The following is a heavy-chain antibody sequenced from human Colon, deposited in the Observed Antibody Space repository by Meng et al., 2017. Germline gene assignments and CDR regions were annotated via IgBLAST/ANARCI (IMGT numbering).Heavy chain of an antibody. CDR1: GFTVSSNY. CDR2: IYTGGTT. J-gene: IGHJ3*02. CDR3: AKQFSASYGDTFDI. Sequence: GESLKISCAASGFTVSSNYMAWVRQAPGKGLECISIIYTGGTTHYADSVRGRFTISRDNSKNIISLQLNNLRAEDTAVYYCAKQFSASYGDTFDIWGQGTRVT. D-gene: IGHD1-26*01. V-gene: IGHV3-53*01.